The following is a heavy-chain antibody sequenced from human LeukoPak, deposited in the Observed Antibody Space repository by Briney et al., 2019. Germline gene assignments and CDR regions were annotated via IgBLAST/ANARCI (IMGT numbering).Heavy chain of an antibody. CDR1: GFTLSSYA. J-gene: IGHJ4*02. V-gene: IGHV3-30*04. D-gene: IGHD3-22*01. CDR3: ARESGSSGYYPDY. CDR2: ISFDGSNK. Sequence: GRSLRLSCAASGFTLSSYAMHWVRQAPGKGLEWVAFISFDGSNKYYADSVKGRFTISRDNSKNTLYLQMNSLRAEDTAVYYCARESGSSGYYPDYWGQGTLVTVSS.